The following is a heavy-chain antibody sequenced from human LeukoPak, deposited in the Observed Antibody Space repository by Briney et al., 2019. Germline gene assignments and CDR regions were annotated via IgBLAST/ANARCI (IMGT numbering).Heavy chain of an antibody. J-gene: IGHJ6*04. CDR3: ARHIYGDHPYYYGMDV. Sequence: GESLKISCRVSGYSFTSYWISWVGQMPGKGLGWRGRIDPSDAYTNYSPPFQGHVTISADKSISTAYLQWSSLKASDTAMYYCARHIYGDHPYYYGMDVWGKGTTVTVSS. CDR2: IDPSDAYT. V-gene: IGHV5-10-1*01. D-gene: IGHD4-17*01. CDR1: GYSFTSYW.